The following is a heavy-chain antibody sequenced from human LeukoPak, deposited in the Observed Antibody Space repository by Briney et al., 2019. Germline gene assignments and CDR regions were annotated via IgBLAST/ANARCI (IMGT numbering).Heavy chain of an antibody. CDR2: ISYDGSNK. J-gene: IGHJ4*02. CDR1: GFTFSSYA. D-gene: IGHD6-6*01. CDR3: ARDKRVAARPGGDY. V-gene: IGHV3-30*04. Sequence: PGGSLRLSCAASGFTFSSYAMHWVRQAPGKGLEWVAVISYDGSNKYYADSVKGRFTISRDNSKNTLYLQMNSLRAEDTAVYYCARDKRVAARPGGDYWGQGTLVTVSS.